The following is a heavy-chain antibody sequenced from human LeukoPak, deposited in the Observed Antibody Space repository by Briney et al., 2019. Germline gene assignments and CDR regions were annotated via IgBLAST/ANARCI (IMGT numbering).Heavy chain of an antibody. Sequence: SETLSLTCTVSGGSISSGGYYWSWIRQPAGKGLEWIGHIFTSGNTNYNPSLKSRVTMSVDTSKNQFSLKLSSVTAADTAVYYCARSMAVAGTVFDYWGQGTLVTVSS. J-gene: IGHJ4*02. V-gene: IGHV4-61*09. D-gene: IGHD6-19*01. CDR1: GGSISSGGYY. CDR3: ARSMAVAGTVFDY. CDR2: IFTSGNT.